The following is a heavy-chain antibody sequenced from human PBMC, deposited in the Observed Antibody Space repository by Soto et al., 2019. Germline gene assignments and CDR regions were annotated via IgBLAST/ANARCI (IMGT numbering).Heavy chain of an antibody. CDR1: GYTFTSYG. V-gene: IGHV1-18*01. CDR3: ARDQRYYDLWSDPVGWFDP. J-gene: IGHJ5*02. Sequence: QVQLVQSGAEVKKPGASVKVSCKASGYTFTSYGISWVRQAPGQGLEWMGWISDYNGNTNYAQKHQGRVTMTTDTTTSPAYMELRSLRSDDSAVYYCARDQRYYDLWSDPVGWFDPWGQGTLVTVSS. CDR2: ISDYNGNT. D-gene: IGHD3-3*01.